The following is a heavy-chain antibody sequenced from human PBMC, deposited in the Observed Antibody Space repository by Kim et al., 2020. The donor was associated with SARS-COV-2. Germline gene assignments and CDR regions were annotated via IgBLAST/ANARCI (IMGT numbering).Heavy chain of an antibody. V-gene: IGHV3-11*01. D-gene: IGHD3-3*01. CDR3: ARDRTIFGVVRGLDY. Sequence: GGSLRLSCAASGFTFSDYYMSWIRQAPGKGLEWVSYISSSGSTIYYADSVKGRFTISRDNAKNSLYLQMNSLRAEETAVYYCARDRTIFGVVRGLDYWGQATLVTVSS. CDR2: ISSSGSTI. CDR1: GFTFSDYY. J-gene: IGHJ4*01.